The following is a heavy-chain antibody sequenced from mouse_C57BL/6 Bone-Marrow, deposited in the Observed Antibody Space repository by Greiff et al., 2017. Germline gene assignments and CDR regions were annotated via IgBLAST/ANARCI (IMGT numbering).Heavy chain of an antibody. CDR3: ARSGGNCFDY. J-gene: IGHJ2*01. Sequence: QVQLKQSGPELVKPGASVKISCKASGYAFSSSWMNWVKQRPGKGLEGIGRIYPGDGDTNYNGKFKGKATLTADKSSSTAYMQLSSLTSEDSAVYFCARSGGNCFDYWGQGTTLTVSS. CDR1: GYAFSSSW. V-gene: IGHV1-82*01. CDR2: IYPGDGDT.